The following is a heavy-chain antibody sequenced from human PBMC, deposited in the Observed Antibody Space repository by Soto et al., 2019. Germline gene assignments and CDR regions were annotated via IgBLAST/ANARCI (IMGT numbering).Heavy chain of an antibody. V-gene: IGHV1-69*13. J-gene: IGHJ3*01. D-gene: IGHD6-19*01. Sequence: SLRVSCRTSRGTFSNYAFTWRRQAPGQGLEWMGGIIPIFDTTNYAQKFQDRITIAADDSTSTVYMELHSLTSEDTALYYCAKDRGVQKWLYLFDLWGQGKMVTV. CDR1: RGTFSNYA. CDR2: IIPIFDTT. CDR3: AKDRGVQKWLYLFDL.